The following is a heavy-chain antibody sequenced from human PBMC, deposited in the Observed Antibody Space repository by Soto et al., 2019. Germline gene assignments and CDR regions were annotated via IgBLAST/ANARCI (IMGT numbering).Heavy chain of an antibody. CDR2: IIPIFGTA. CDR1: GGTFSSYA. Sequence: SVKVSCKASGGTFSSYAISWVRQAPGQGLEWMGGIIPIFGTANYAQKFQGRVTITADESTSTAYMELSSLRSEDTAVYYCARGRDTAMVTDRPYYFDYWGQGTPVTVSS. V-gene: IGHV1-69*13. CDR3: ARGRDTAMVTDRPYYFDY. D-gene: IGHD5-18*01. J-gene: IGHJ4*02.